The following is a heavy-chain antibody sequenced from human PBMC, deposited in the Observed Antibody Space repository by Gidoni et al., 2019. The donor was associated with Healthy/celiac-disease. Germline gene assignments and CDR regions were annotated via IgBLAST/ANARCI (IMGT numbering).Heavy chain of an antibody. V-gene: IGHV6-1*01. D-gene: IGHD6-13*01. CDR1: GASVSSNSAA. Sequence: QVQLQQSGPGLLKPSQTLSLTCSIPGASVSSNSAAWNWIRQSPSRGLEWLGRTYYRSKWYNDYAVSVKSRITINPDTSKNQFSLQLNSVTPEDTAVYYCARDSSSWYPNWFDPWGQGTLVTVSS. CDR2: TYYRSKWYN. J-gene: IGHJ5*02. CDR3: ARDSSSWYPNWFDP.